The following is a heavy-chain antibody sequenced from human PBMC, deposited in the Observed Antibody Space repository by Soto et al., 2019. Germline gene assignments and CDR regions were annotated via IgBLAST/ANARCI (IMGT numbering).Heavy chain of an antibody. CDR2: ISYDGSNK. D-gene: IGHD2-8*01. CDR3: VKYLVCYGGHEAPHEPMDV. V-gene: IGHV3-30*18. CDR1: GFTFSSYG. Sequence: QVQLVESGGGVVQPGRSLRLSCAVSGFTFSSYGMHWVRQAPDKGLEWVAVISYDGSNKYYADSVKGRFTISRDNSKNTLYLQMNSRRTEDTGVYYCVKYLVCYGGHEAPHEPMDVWGQGTTVTVPS. J-gene: IGHJ6*02.